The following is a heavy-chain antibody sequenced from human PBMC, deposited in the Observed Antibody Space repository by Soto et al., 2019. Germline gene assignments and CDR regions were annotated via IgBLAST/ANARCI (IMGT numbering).Heavy chain of an antibody. CDR2: IVVGSGNT. Sequence: FTFTSSAVQWERQARGQRLEWIGWIVVGSGNTNYAQKFQERVTITRDMSTSTAYMELSSLRSEDTAVYYCAAETGEGYYYGMDVWGQGTTVTVSS. CDR3: AAETGEGYYYGMDV. J-gene: IGHJ6*02. CDR1: FTFTSSA. D-gene: IGHD4-17*01. V-gene: IGHV1-58*01.